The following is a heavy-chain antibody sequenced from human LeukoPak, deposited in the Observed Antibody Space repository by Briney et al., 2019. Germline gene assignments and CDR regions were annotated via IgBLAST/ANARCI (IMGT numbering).Heavy chain of an antibody. D-gene: IGHD3-22*01. V-gene: IGHV1-18*01. CDR1: GYTFTSYG. CDR3: ARTYYYDSSGSHFQH. J-gene: IGHJ1*01. CDR2: IRAYNGNT. Sequence: ASVKVSCKASGYTFTSYGISWVRQAPGQGLEWMGWIRAYNGNTNYAQKLQGRVTMTTDTSTSTAYMELRSLRSDDTAVYYCARTYYYDSSGSHFQHWGQGTLVTVSS.